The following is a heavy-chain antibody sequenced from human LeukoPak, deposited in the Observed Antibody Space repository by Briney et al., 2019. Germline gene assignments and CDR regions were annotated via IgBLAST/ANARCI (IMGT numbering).Heavy chain of an antibody. CDR1: GFTFDDYA. CDR3: AKGPYYYDSSGPFDY. J-gene: IGHJ4*02. D-gene: IGHD3-22*01. V-gene: IGHV3-9*03. Sequence: GRSLRLSCAASGFTFDDYAMHWVRQAPGKGLEWVSGISWNSGSIGYADSVKGRFTISRDNAKNSLYPQMNSLRAEDMALYYCAKGPYYYDSSGPFDYWGQGTLVTVSS. CDR2: ISWNSGSI.